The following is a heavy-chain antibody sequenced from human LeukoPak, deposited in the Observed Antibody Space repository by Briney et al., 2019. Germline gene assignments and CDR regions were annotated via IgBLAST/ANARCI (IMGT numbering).Heavy chain of an antibody. J-gene: IGHJ4*02. Sequence: GGSLRLPCAVSGFTFSSYWMTWVRQAPGKGLEWVANINKDGSEGYYIDSVKGRFTISRDNAKNSLYLQINSLRAEDTAVYYCARDPDYGAGGFFGDCWGQGTLVTVSS. CDR1: GFTFSSYW. V-gene: IGHV3-7*01. D-gene: IGHD4-17*01. CDR2: INKDGSEG. CDR3: ARDPDYGAGGFFGDC.